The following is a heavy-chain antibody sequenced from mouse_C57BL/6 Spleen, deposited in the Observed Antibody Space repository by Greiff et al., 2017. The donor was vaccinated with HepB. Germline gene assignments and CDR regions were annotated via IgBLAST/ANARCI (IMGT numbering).Heavy chain of an antibody. V-gene: IGHV1-59*01. J-gene: IGHJ4*01. Sequence: QVQLQQPGAELVRPGTSVKLSCKASGYTFPSYWMHWVKQRPGQGLEWIGVIDPSDSYTNYNQKFKGKATLTVDTSSSTAYMQLSSLTSEDSAVYYCARWKVYAMDYWGQGTSVTVSS. CDR1: GYTFPSYW. CDR3: ARWKVYAMDY. D-gene: IGHD2-14*01. CDR2: IDPSDSYT.